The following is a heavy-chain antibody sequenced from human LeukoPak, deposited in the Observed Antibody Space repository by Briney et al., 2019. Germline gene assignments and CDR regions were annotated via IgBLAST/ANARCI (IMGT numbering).Heavy chain of an antibody. CDR1: GYTFTSYH. D-gene: IGHD6-13*01. V-gene: IGHV1-46*01. CDR3: ARQRYSSSWSRGWFDP. CDR2: INPSGGST. J-gene: IGHJ5*02. Sequence: ASVKVSCKASGYTFTSYHMHWVRQAPGQGLEWMGIINPSGGSTSYAQKFQGRVTMTRDTSTSTVYTEVSSLRSEDTAVYYCARQRYSSSWSRGWFDPWGQGTLVTVSS.